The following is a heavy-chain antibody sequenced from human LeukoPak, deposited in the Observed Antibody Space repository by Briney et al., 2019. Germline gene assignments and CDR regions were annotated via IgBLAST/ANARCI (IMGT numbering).Heavy chain of an antibody. CDR2: IYTSGST. Sequence: NASETLSLTCTVSGYSISSGYYWGWIRQPPGEGLEWIGSIYTSGSTNYNPSLKSRVTISVDTSKNQFSLKLSSVTAADTAVYYCARVGYCSSTSCYNMDVWGKGTTVTVSS. J-gene: IGHJ6*03. CDR3: ARVGYCSSTSCYNMDV. V-gene: IGHV4-38-2*02. CDR1: GYSISSGYY. D-gene: IGHD2-2*02.